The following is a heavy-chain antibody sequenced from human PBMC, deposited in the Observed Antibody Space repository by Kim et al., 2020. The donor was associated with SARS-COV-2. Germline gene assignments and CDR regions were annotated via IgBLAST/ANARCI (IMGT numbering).Heavy chain of an antibody. J-gene: IGHJ4*02. CDR3: ARDEATVTTRGGFYFDY. CDR1: GDSLSSISAS. D-gene: IGHD4-4*01. V-gene: IGHV6-1*01. CDR2: TYYRSKWFN. Sequence: SQTLSLTCAISGDSLSSISASWNWIRQSPSRGLEWLGRTYYRSKWFNDHGESVKGRITINPDTSKNQFSLHPTSVTPEDTAVDYCARDEATVTTRGGFYFDYWGQGPLVTVPS.